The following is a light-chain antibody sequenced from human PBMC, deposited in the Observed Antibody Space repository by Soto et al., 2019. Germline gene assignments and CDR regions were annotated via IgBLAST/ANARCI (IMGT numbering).Light chain of an antibody. Sequence: EIVMTQSPDTLSVSPGETATLSCRASQCVGSNLAWYQQKPGQAPRLLISDASTRAAGLPARFSGSGSGTEFTLTISSLQSEDFAVYYCQQCNNSPKTFGQGTKV. CDR3: QQCNNSPKT. J-gene: IGKJ1*01. V-gene: IGKV3-15*01. CDR2: DAS. CDR1: QCVGSN.